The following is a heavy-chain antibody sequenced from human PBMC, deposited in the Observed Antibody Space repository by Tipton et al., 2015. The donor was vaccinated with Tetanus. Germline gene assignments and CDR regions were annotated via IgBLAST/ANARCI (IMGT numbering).Heavy chain of an antibody. CDR3: ARSGWIQPLVDH. CDR2: IYSGGST. Sequence: SLRLSCAASGFTVSSNYMSWVRQAPGKGLEWVSVIYSGGSTYYADSVKGRFTISRDNSKNTLYLQMNSLRAEDTAVYYCARSGWIQPLVDHWGQGPLVTVSS. D-gene: IGHD5-18*01. J-gene: IGHJ4*02. V-gene: IGHV3-53*01. CDR1: GFTVSSNY.